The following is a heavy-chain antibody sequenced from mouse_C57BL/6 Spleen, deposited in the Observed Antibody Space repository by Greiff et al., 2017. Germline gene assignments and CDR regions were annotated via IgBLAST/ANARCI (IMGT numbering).Heavy chain of an antibody. V-gene: IGHV1-15*01. CDR3: TEGYWFAY. CDR1: GYTFTDYE. CDR2: IDPETGGT. J-gene: IGHJ3*01. Sequence: VQLQQSGAELVRPGASVTLSCKASGYTFTDYEMHWVKQTPVHGLEWIGAIDPETGGTAYKQKFKGKAILTADKSSSTAYMELRSLTSEDSAVYYCTEGYWFAYWGQGTLVTVSA.